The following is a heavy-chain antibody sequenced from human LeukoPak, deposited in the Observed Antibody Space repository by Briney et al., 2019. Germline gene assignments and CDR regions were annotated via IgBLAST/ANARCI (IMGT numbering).Heavy chain of an antibody. V-gene: IGHV3-11*04. CDR2: ISSSSSTI. CDR3: ARVTGTTLVDAFDI. CDR1: GATISSTRYY. D-gene: IGHD1-1*01. J-gene: IGHJ3*02. Sequence: LSLTCAVSGATISSTRYYMSWIRQAPGKGLEWVSYISSSSSTIYYADSVKGRFTISRDNAKNSLYLQMNSLRAEDTAVYYCARVTGTTLVDAFDIWGQGTMVTVSS.